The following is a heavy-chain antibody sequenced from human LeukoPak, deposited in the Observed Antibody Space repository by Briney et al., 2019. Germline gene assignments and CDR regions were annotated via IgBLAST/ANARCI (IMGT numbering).Heavy chain of an antibody. CDR2: IIPMLDIQ. CDR1: GGTFSSYV. J-gene: IGHJ3*02. D-gene: IGHD6-13*01. CDR3: ARDGAGIAAAGMDAFDI. Sequence: SVKVSCKASGGTFSSYVITWVRQAPGQGLEWMGRIIPMLDIQNYAQKFQGRVTITTDESTSTAYMELSSLRSEDTAVYYCARDGAGIAAAGMDAFDIWGQGTMVTVSS. V-gene: IGHV1-69*04.